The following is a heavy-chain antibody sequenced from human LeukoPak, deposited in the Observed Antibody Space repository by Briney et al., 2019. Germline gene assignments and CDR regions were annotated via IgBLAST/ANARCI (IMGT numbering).Heavy chain of an antibody. V-gene: IGHV3-30-3*01. J-gene: IGHJ6*02. CDR1: GFTFSSYA. CDR2: ISYDGSNK. CDR3: ARDRNIVATIRRGNYYYYYGMDV. Sequence: PGGSLRLSCAASGFTFSSYAMHWVRQAPGKGLEWVAVISYDGSNKYYADSVKGRFTISRDNSKNTLYLQMNSLRAEDTAVYYCARDRNIVATIRRGNYYYYYGMDVWGQGTTVTVSS. D-gene: IGHD5-12*01.